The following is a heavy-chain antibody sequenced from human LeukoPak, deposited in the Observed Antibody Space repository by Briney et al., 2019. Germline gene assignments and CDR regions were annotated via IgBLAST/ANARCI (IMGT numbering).Heavy chain of an antibody. V-gene: IGHV1-2*02. D-gene: IGHD1-26*01. Sequence: ASVKVSCKASGYTFNGYYMHWVRQAPGQGLEGMGWINPNSGGTNYAQKFQGRVTMTRDTSISTAYMELSRLRSDDTAVYYCARGMEPYYYMDVWGKGTMVTVSS. CDR1: GYTFNGYY. CDR3: ARGMEPYYYMDV. CDR2: INPNSGGT. J-gene: IGHJ6*03.